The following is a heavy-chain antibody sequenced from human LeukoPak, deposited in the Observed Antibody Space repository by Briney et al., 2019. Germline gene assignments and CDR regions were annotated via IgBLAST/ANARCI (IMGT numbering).Heavy chain of an antibody. D-gene: IGHD3-3*01. V-gene: IGHV4-34*01. Sequence: SETLSLTCAVYGGSFSGYYWSWIRQPPGKGLEWIGEINHSGSTNYNPSLKSRVTISVDTSKNQFSLKLSSVTAADTAVYYCAKDFWMLRAGDEYDYWGQGTLVTVSS. CDR3: AKDFWMLRAGDEYDY. CDR1: GGSFSGYY. J-gene: IGHJ4*02. CDR2: INHSGST.